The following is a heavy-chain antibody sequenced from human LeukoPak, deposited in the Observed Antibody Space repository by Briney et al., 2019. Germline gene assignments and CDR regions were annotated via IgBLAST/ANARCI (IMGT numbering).Heavy chain of an antibody. Sequence: GASVKVSCKASGYTFTGYYMHWVRQAPGQGLEWMGWINPNSGGTNYAQKFQGRVTMTRDTSISTAYMELSRLRSDDTAVYYCARDRGHYYSSGPAFDIWGQGTMVTVSS. D-gene: IGHD3-22*01. CDR3: ARDRGHYYSSGPAFDI. CDR1: GYTFTGYY. J-gene: IGHJ3*02. V-gene: IGHV1-2*02. CDR2: INPNSGGT.